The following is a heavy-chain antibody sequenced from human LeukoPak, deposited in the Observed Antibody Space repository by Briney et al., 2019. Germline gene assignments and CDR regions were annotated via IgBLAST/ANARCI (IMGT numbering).Heavy chain of an antibody. CDR1: GYIYTSYW. Sequence: GESLKISCNSSGYIYTSYWIGWVRQMPGKGLEWMGIIYPGDSDTRYSPSFQGQVTISADKSISTAYLQWSSLKASDTAMYYCAKAGWGSSSDAFDIWGQGTMVTVSS. CDR3: AKAGWGSSSDAFDI. J-gene: IGHJ3*02. CDR2: IYPGDSDT. D-gene: IGHD7-27*01. V-gene: IGHV5-51*01.